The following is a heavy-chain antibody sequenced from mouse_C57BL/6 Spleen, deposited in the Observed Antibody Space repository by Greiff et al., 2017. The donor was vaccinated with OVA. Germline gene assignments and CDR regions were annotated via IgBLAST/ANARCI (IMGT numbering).Heavy chain of an antibody. D-gene: IGHD2-2*01. CDR2: IYPGDGDT. V-gene: IGHV1-82*01. Sequence: VQLVESGPELVKPGASVKISCKASGYAFSSSWMNWVKQRPGKGLEWIGRIYPGDGDTNYNGKFKGKATLTADKSSSTAYMQLSSLTSEDSAVYFCALNGYDERGIDYWGQGTTLTVSS. CDR1: GYAFSSSW. CDR3: ALNGYDERGIDY. J-gene: IGHJ2*01.